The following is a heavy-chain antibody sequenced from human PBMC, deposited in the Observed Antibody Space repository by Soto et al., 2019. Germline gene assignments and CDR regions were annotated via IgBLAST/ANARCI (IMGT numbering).Heavy chain of an antibody. V-gene: IGHV3-21*01. CDR3: ARDNYYDTGFDP. CDR1: GFTFSSYS. CDR2: ISSSSSYI. J-gene: IGHJ5*02. Sequence: SLRLSCAASGFTFSSYSMNWVRQAPGKGLEWVSSISSSSSYIYYADSVKGRFTISRDNSKNTLYLQMNSLRAEDTAVYYCARDNYYDTGFDPWGQGALVTVSS. D-gene: IGHD3-22*01.